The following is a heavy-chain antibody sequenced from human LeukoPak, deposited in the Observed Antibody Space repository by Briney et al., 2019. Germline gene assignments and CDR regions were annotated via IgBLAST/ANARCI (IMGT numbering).Heavy chain of an antibody. V-gene: IGHV3-30*03. CDR3: ASSSGWSSLDY. CDR1: GFTFSSYG. Sequence: GGSLRFSCAASGFTFSSYGMHWVRQAPGKGLEWVAVISYDGSNKYYADSVKGRFTISRDNSKNTLYLQMNSLRAEDTAVYYCASSSGWSSLDYWGQGTLVTVSS. CDR2: ISYDGSNK. D-gene: IGHD6-19*01. J-gene: IGHJ4*02.